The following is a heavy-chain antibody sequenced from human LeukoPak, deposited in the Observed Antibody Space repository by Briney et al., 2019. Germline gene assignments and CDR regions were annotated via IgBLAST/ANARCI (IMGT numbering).Heavy chain of an antibody. CDR3: AKDLTNAPGTVFHFDH. D-gene: IGHD1-1*01. Sequence: GGSLRLSCAASGFTFDIYAMSWVRQAPGKGLEWVSSISGSGDDTYYADSLKGRFTISRDNFKNTLYLQMDSLRAEDTAVYYCAKDLTNAPGTVFHFDHWGRGILVTVSS. J-gene: IGHJ4*02. V-gene: IGHV3-23*01. CDR2: ISGSGDDT. CDR1: GFTFDIYA.